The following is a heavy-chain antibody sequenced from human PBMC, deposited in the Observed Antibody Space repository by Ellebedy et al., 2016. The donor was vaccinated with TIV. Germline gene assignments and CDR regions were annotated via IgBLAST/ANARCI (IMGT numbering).Heavy chain of an antibody. D-gene: IGHD3-10*01. CDR1: GGSFSGYY. CDR2: IHHSGST. V-gene: IGHV4-34*01. CDR3: ARGIYGSGSIDY. J-gene: IGHJ4*02. Sequence: SETLSLTCAVYGGSFSGYYWSWIRQPPGKGLEWIGEIHHSGSTNYNPSLKSRVTISVDTSKNQFSLKFSSVTAADTAVYYCARGIYGSGSIDYWGQGTLVTVSS.